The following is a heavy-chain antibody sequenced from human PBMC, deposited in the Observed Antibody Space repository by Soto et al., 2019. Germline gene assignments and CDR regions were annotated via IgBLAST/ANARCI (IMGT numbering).Heavy chain of an antibody. CDR2: ISSSSSYI. CDR3: ASDILTGYYLDYYYYMDV. Sequence: GGSLRLSCAASGFTFSSYSMNWVRQAPGKGLEWVSSISSSSSYIYYADSVKGRFTISRDNAKNSLYLQMNSLRAEDTAVYYCASDILTGYYLDYYYYMDVWGKGTTVTVSS. CDR1: GFTFSSYS. D-gene: IGHD3-9*01. V-gene: IGHV3-21*01. J-gene: IGHJ6*03.